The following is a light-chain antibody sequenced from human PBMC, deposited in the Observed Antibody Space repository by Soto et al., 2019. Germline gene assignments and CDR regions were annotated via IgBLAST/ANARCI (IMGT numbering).Light chain of an antibody. Sequence: QSVLTQPASVSGSPGQSIAISCTGTSSDVGGYNSVSWYQHHPGKAPKLMIYDVSYRPSGVSDRFSGSKSGNTASLTISGLQAEDEADYYCSSYTSSSTLGFGTGTKVTVL. CDR1: SSDVGGYNS. V-gene: IGLV2-14*03. CDR2: DVS. CDR3: SSYTSSSTLG. J-gene: IGLJ1*01.